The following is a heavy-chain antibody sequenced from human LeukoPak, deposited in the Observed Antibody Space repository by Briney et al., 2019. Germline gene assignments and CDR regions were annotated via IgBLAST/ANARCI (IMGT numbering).Heavy chain of an antibody. Sequence: PGGSLRLSCSASGFTFSSYAMHWVRQAPGKGLEYVSAISSNGGSTYYADSVKGRFTISRDNSKNTLYLQMSSLRAEDTAVYYCVKGEGYCSSTSCYGDYWGQGTLVTVSS. J-gene: IGHJ4*02. D-gene: IGHD2-2*01. CDR1: GFTFSSYA. CDR3: VKGEGYCSSTSCYGDY. V-gene: IGHV3-64D*06. CDR2: ISSNGGST.